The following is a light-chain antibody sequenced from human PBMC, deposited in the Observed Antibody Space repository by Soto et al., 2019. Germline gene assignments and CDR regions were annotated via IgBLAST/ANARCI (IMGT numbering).Light chain of an antibody. CDR1: SSDVGAYNY. CDR3: QVWDSSSDHQWV. Sequence: QSALTQPASVSGSPGQSITISCTGTSSDVGAYNYVSWYQHHPDKAPKLIIYDVNNRPSGVSKRFSGSKSGNTASLTISGLQAEDEADYYCQVWDSSSDHQWVFGGGTKVTV. J-gene: IGLJ3*02. CDR2: DVN. V-gene: IGLV2-14*01.